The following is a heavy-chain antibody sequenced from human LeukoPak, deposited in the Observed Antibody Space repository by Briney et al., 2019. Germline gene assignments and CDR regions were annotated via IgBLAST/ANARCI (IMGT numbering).Heavy chain of an antibody. D-gene: IGHD3-3*01. CDR3: ARRPDYDLAFDP. CDR2: ISSSSSYI. J-gene: IGHJ5*02. CDR1: GFTFSSYS. V-gene: IGHV3-21*01. Sequence: GGSLRLSCAASGFTFSSYSMNWVRQAPGKGLEWVSSISSSSSYIYYADSVKGRFTISRDNAKNSLYLQMNSLRAEDPAVYYCARRPDYDLAFDPWGQGTLVTVSS.